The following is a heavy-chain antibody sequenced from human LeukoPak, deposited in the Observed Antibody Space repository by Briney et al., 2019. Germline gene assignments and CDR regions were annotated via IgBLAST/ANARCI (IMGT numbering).Heavy chain of an antibody. Sequence: GGTLRLSCAASGFTFSSYGMSWVRQAPGKGLEWVSAISGSGGSTSYAQKFQGRVTMTRDTSTSTVYMELSSLRSEDTAVYYCARDHRRSIAAAHLDYWGQGTLVTVSS. CDR3: ARDHRRSIAAAHLDY. CDR2: ISGSGGST. CDR1: GFTFSSYG. D-gene: IGHD6-13*01. V-gene: IGHV3-23*01. J-gene: IGHJ4*02.